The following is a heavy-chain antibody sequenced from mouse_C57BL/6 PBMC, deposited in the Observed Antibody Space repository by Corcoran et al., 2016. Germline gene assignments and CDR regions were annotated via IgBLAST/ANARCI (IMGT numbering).Heavy chain of an antibody. CDR2: IDPSDSNT. CDR3: ARGGGYYGGFAY. D-gene: IGHD2-3*01. V-gene: IGHV1-59*01. CDR1: GYTFTSYW. J-gene: IGHJ3*01. Sequence: QVQLQQPGAELVRPGTSVKLSCKASGYTFTSYWMHWVTQGPGQGLEWIGVIDPSDSNTTYNQKFKGKATLTVDTASRTADMQRSSLTSEGSAVYYWARGGGYYGGFAYWGQGTLVTVSA.